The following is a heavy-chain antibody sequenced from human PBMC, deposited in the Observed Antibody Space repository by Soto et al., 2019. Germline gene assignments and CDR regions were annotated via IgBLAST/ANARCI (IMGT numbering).Heavy chain of an antibody. CDR1: GFTFSSYA. D-gene: IGHD5-18*01. CDR3: ARGRSSGYSYGYYFDY. J-gene: IGHJ4*02. CDR2: ISYDGSNK. V-gene: IGHV3-30-3*01. Sequence: PGGSLRLSCAASGFTFSSYAMHWVRQAPGKGLEWVAVISYDGSNKYYADSVKGRFTISRDNSKNTLYLQMNSLRAEDTAVYYCARGRSSGYSYGYYFDYWGQGTLVTVSS.